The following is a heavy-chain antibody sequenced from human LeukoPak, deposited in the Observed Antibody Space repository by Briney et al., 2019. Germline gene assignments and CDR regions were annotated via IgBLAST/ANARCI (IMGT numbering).Heavy chain of an antibody. Sequence: SVKVSCKASGGTFRSYTISWVRQAPGQGLEWMGRIIPILGIANYAQKFQGRVTITADKSTSTAYMELSSLRSEDTAVYYCARDKGLAPHHDAFDIWGQGTMVTVSS. CDR2: IIPILGIA. J-gene: IGHJ3*02. CDR1: GGTFRSYT. V-gene: IGHV1-69*04. CDR3: ARDKGLAPHHDAFDI. D-gene: IGHD6-6*01.